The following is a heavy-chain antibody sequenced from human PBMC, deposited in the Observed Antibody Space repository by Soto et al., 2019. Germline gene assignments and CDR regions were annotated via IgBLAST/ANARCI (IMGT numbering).Heavy chain of an antibody. Sequence: GGSLRLSCAASGFTFSDYYMSWIRQAPGKGLEWVSYISSSGSTIYYADSVKGRFTISRDNAKNSLYLQMNSLRAEDTAVYYFARDSGYSSTGYGGFDPGGQGSLVTVSS. D-gene: IGHD6-13*01. J-gene: IGHJ5*02. V-gene: IGHV3-11*01. CDR1: GFTFSDYY. CDR2: ISSSGSTI. CDR3: ARDSGYSSTGYGGFDP.